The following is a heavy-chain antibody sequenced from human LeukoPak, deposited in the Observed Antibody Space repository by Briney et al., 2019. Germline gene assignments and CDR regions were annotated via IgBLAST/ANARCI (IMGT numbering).Heavy chain of an antibody. CDR2: MNPNNGNT. J-gene: IGHJ6*02. V-gene: IGHV1-8*01. Sequence: ASVKVSCKASGYTFTTYDINWVRQATGQGLEWMGWMNPNNGNTGYAQKFQGRVTMTRDTSISTAYMELSSLTSEDTAAYYCARKIGAFGVWGQGTTVTVSS. D-gene: IGHD3-3*01. CDR3: ARKIGAFGV. CDR1: GYTFTTYD.